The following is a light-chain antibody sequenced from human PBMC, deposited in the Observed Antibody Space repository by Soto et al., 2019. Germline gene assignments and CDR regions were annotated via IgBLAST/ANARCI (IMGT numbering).Light chain of an antibody. CDR3: QQYNNWPRT. CDR2: GAS. Sequence: EIVMTQSPGTLSVSPGERATLSCRASQSVSTNLAWYQQKPGQAPRLLIYGASTRATGIPARFSGSRSGTDFTLTISSLQSEDFAVYYCQQYNNWPRTFGQGTKVEIK. J-gene: IGKJ1*01. V-gene: IGKV3-15*01. CDR1: QSVSTN.